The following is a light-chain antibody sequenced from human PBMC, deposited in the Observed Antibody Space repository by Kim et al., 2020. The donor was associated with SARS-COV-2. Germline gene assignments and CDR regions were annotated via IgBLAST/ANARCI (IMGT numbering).Light chain of an antibody. CDR2: DAS. CDR3: QQSYNTPRT. J-gene: IGKJ1*01. CDR1: QSISSY. V-gene: IGKV1-39*01. Sequence: DIQMTQSPSSLSASVGDRVTITCRASQSISSYLNWYQQKPGKAPKLLIYDASSLQSGVPSRFSGSGSGTDFTLTVSSLQSEDFATYYCQQSYNTPRTFGQGTKVDIK.